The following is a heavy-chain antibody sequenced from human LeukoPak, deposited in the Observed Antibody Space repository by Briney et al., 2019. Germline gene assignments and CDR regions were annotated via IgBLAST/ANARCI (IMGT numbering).Heavy chain of an antibody. V-gene: IGHV4-39*01. J-gene: IGHJ4*02. CDR2: NYYRGTT. CDR3: GRQRAGATDY. Sequence: SEPLSLTCTVSGGSLSSTTYYWGWIRQPPGKGLEWIGTNYYRGTTSYNPSLKSRVTMSVDTSKNHFSLKLSSVTAADTGVYYCGRQRAGATDYWGQGTLVTVSS. D-gene: IGHD1-26*01. CDR1: GGSLSSTTYY.